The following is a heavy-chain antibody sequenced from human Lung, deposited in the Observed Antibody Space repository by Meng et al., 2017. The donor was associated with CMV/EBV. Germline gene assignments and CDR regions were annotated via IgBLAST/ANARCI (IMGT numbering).Heavy chain of an antibody. D-gene: IGHD2-21*01. V-gene: IGHV1-18*01. Sequence: FNSNGSTWVRQAAGQGLEWVGWISSYNSNTNYAQKFQGRVTLTTDTSTSIAYMELRSLRFDDTAVYYCATIAYCGGDCYQIHPLYDHWGQGTLVTVSS. CDR2: ISSYNSNT. CDR3: ATIAYCGGDCYQIHPLYDH. J-gene: IGHJ5*02. CDR1: FNSNG.